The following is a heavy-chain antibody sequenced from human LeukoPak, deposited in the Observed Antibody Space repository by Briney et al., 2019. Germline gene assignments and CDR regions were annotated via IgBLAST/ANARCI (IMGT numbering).Heavy chain of an antibody. Sequence: VGSLRLSCAASGFTFSSYSMNWVRQAPGKGLEWVSSISSSSSYIYYADSVKGRFTISRDNAKNSLYLQMNSLRAEDTAVYYCARVIGGTGDYRTNWFDPWGQGTLVTVSS. CDR2: ISSSSSYI. CDR1: GFTFSSYS. J-gene: IGHJ5*02. CDR3: ARVIGGTGDYRTNWFDP. D-gene: IGHD4-17*01. V-gene: IGHV3-21*01.